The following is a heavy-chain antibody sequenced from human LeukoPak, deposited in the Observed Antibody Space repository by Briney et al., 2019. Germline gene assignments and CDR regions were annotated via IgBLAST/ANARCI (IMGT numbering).Heavy chain of an antibody. D-gene: IGHD3-3*01. CDR1: GFTFSNSA. J-gene: IGHJ3*02. Sequence: PGGSLRLSCAASGFTFSNSAMSWVRQAPGKGLEWVSAISGSGGSAYYADSVKGRFTISRDNSKNTLYLQMNSLRAEDTAVYYCAKVEFWSGFNTHDAFDIWGQGTMVTVSS. CDR2: ISGSGGSA. V-gene: IGHV3-23*01. CDR3: AKVEFWSGFNTHDAFDI.